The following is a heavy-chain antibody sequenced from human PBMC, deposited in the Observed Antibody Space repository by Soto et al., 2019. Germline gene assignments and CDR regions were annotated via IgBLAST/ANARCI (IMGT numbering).Heavy chain of an antibody. J-gene: IGHJ4*02. CDR3: ACEPHYYASGY. CDR2: ISVSGAAT. D-gene: IGHD3-10*01. Sequence: GGSLRLSCAASGFTFSTYSMNLVRQAPGKGLEWVSKISVSGAATYYADSVKGRFTVSRDNAQNSVYLQMDSLRAEDTALYYCACEPHYYASGYWGQGTQVTVYS. CDR1: GFTFSTYS. V-gene: IGHV3-48*04.